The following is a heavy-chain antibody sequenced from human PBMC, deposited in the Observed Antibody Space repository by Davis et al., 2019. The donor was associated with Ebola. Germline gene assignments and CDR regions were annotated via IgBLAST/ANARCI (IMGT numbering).Heavy chain of an antibody. CDR3: ARARIVGAVYFDY. V-gene: IGHV4-39*01. J-gene: IGHJ4*02. CDR2: IYYSGST. D-gene: IGHD1-26*01. Sequence: SETLSLTCTVSGGSISSSSYYWGWIRQPPGKGLEWIGSIYYSGSTYYNPSLKSRVTISVDTSKNQFSLKLSSVTAADTAVYYCARARIVGAVYFDYWGQGTPVTVSS. CDR1: GGSISSSSYY.